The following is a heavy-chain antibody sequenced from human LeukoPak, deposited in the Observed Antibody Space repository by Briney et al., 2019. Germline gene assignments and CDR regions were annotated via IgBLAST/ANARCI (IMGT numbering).Heavy chain of an antibody. CDR2: ISGSDDGT. D-gene: IGHD2-15*01. Sequence: GGSLRLSCAASGFTFGSYAMSWVRQAPGKGLEWVSAISGSDDGTYYADSVKGRFTISRDNSRNTLYLQMNTLRAEDTAVYFCAKSPVSSCRGSFCYPFDYWGQGNLVTVSS. CDR1: GFTFGSYA. J-gene: IGHJ4*02. CDR3: AKSPVSSCRGSFCYPFDY. V-gene: IGHV3-23*01.